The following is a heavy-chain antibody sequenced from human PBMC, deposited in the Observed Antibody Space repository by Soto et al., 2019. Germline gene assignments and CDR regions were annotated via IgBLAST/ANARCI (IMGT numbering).Heavy chain of an antibody. CDR2: IDPSDSYT. CDR1: GYSFTSYW. J-gene: IGHJ5*02. D-gene: IGHD6-6*01. Sequence: PGASLKISFKGSGYSFTSYWISWVRQMPGKGLEWMGRIDPSDSYTNYSPSFQGHVTISADKSISTAYLQWSSLKASDTAMYYCARRILGYSSSSSWFDPWGQGTLVTVSS. V-gene: IGHV5-10-1*01. CDR3: ARRILGYSSSSSWFDP.